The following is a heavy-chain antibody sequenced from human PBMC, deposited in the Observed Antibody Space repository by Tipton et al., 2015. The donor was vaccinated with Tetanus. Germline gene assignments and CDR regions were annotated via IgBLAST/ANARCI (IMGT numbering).Heavy chain of an antibody. D-gene: IGHD3-3*01. CDR3: ARTNYNFPKKGPFDS. CDR1: DDSMSTGTSY. CDR2: VYYDGSP. V-gene: IGHV4-39*01. Sequence: TLSLTCTVSDDSMSTGTSYWGWVRQPPGMALEWIGTVYYDGSPYYNSSLKSRLTISVDTSKRQFFLRLTSVTAADTAMYYCARTNYNFPKKGPFDSWGQGTLVIVSS. J-gene: IGHJ4*02.